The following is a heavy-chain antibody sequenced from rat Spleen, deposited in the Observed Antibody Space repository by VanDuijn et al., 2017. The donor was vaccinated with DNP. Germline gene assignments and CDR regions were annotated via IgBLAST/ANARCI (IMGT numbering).Heavy chain of an antibody. D-gene: IGHD4-3*01. Sequence: EVQLVESGGGLVQPGRSLKLSCVASGFTFSNYWMFWVRQAPTKGLEWVAYIGSDGYAPYYGDSVKGRFTISRDNAKSTLYLQMNSLRSEDMATYYCIRWNSGHFDYWGQGVMVTVSS. CDR1: GFTFSNYW. CDR3: IRWNSGHFDY. CDR2: IGSDGYAP. V-gene: IGHV5-22*01. J-gene: IGHJ2*01.